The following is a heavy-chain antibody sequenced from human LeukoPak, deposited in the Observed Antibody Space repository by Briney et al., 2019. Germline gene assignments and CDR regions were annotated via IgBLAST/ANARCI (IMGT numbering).Heavy chain of an antibody. D-gene: IGHD4-17*01. J-gene: IGHJ5*02. Sequence: PGGSLRLSCAASGFSLSGYGVDGVRRAGDKGVEGGAFVSHAGTGEHYAASVKGRFTISRDKSKNTLYLQMDSLRAEDTAVYYSAKVRDSATVTGRFDNWGQGTMVTVSS. CDR3: AKVRDSATVTGRFDN. CDR1: GFSLSGYG. V-gene: IGHV3-30*02. CDR2: VSHAGTGE.